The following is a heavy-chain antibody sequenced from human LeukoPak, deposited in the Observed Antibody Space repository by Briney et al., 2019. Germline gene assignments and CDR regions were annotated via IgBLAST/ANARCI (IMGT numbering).Heavy chain of an antibody. J-gene: IGHJ4*02. Sequence: ASVKVSCKAFGYTFTGYYMHWVRQAPGHGLEWMGRINPNSGGTNYAQKFQGRVTMTRNTSISTGYMELSRLRSDDTAVYYCARDLLVDYWGQGTLVTVSS. CDR1: GYTFTGYY. CDR3: ARDLLVDY. D-gene: IGHD2-8*02. CDR2: INPNSGGT. V-gene: IGHV1-2*06.